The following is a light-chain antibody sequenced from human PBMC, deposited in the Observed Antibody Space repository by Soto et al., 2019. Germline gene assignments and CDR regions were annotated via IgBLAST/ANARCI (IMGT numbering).Light chain of an antibody. CDR2: GTS. CDR1: QSVSSTS. Sequence: IVMTQSPSTLSVSPVERATLSFMASQSVSSTSLAWYQQKPGQAPRLLIFGTSNRATGIPDRFSGSGSGTDFTLTISRLEPEDFAVYYCQQYAGSRTFGQGTKVDI. J-gene: IGKJ1*01. V-gene: IGKV3-20*01. CDR3: QQYAGSRT.